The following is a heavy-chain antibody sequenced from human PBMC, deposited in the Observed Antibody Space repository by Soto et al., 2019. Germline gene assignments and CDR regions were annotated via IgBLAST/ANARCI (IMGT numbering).Heavy chain of an antibody. D-gene: IGHD2-15*01. CDR1: GFTFSSYG. CDR2: ISYDGSNK. Sequence: HPGGSLRLSCAASGFTFSSYGMHWVRQAPGKGLEWVAVISYDGSNKYYADSVKGRFTISRDNSKNTLYLQMNSLRAEDTAVYYCAKDRVVAAPRDYYYYGMDVWGQGTTVTVSS. V-gene: IGHV3-30*18. CDR3: AKDRVVAAPRDYYYYGMDV. J-gene: IGHJ6*02.